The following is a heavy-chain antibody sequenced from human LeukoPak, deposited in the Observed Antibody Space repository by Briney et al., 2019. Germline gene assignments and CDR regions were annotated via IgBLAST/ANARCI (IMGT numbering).Heavy chain of an antibody. CDR2: IYSGGDT. V-gene: IGHV3-66*01. D-gene: IGHD3-16*01. CDR3: ASANWGDAREPHYFYGMDV. Sequence: GGSLRLSCAASGFSVSSNYINWVRQAPGKGLEWVSVIYSGGDTYYADSVKGRFTLSRDIFKNTLHLQLNNLRVEDTAVYYCASANWGDAREPHYFYGMDVWGQGTTVTVSS. CDR1: GFSVSSNY. J-gene: IGHJ6*02.